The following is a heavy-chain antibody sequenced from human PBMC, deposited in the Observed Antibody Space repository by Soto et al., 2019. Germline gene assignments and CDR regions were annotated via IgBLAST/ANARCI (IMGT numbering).Heavy chain of an antibody. Sequence: SVKVSCKASGGTFSSYAISWVRQAPGQGLEWMGGIIPIFGTANYAQKFQGRVTITADESTCTAYMELSSLRSEDTAVYYFARVIDCGGDCPYYYYGMDVWGQGTTVTVSS. D-gene: IGHD2-21*02. CDR3: ARVIDCGGDCPYYYYGMDV. J-gene: IGHJ6*02. CDR1: GGTFSSYA. V-gene: IGHV1-69*13. CDR2: IIPIFGTA.